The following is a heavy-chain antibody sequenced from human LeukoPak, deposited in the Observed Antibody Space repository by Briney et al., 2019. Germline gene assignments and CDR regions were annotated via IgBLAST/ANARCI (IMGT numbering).Heavy chain of an antibody. CDR2: IYPGDSDT. CDR3: ARRDYYDSSGYYRVQDAFDI. CDR1: GYSFTSYW. V-gene: IGHV5-51*01. Sequence: PGESLKISCKGSGYSFTSYWIGWVRQMPGKGLEWMGIIYPGDSDTRYSPSFQGQVTISADKSISTAYLQWSSLKASDTAMYYCARRDYYDSSGYYRVQDAFDIWGQGTMVTVSS. D-gene: IGHD3-22*01. J-gene: IGHJ3*02.